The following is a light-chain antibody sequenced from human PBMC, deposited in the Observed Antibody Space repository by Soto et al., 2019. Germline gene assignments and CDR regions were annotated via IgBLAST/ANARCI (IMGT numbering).Light chain of an antibody. CDR3: SSYASSSTI. Sequence: QSALTQPASVSGSPGQSITISCTGTSSDIGGYNYVSWYQQHPGEAPKLIIYEVRNRPSGVSNRFSGSKSGNTASLTISGLQAEDEADYYCSSYASSSTIFAGGLKVTVL. CDR1: SSDIGGYNY. V-gene: IGLV2-14*01. CDR2: EVR. J-gene: IGLJ2*01.